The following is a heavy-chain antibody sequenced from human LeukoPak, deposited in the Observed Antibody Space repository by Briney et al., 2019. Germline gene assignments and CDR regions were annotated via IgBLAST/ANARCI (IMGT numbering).Heavy chain of an antibody. V-gene: IGHV3-23*01. CDR3: AKDHTSGWYSGYNWFDP. Sequence: PGGSLRLSCAASGFTFSIYAMSWVRQAPGKGLEWVSAISGSGGSTYYADSVKGRFTISRDNSKNTLYLQMNSLRAEDTAVYYCAKDHTSGWYSGYNWFDPWGQGTLVTVSS. CDR1: GFTFSIYA. D-gene: IGHD6-19*01. CDR2: ISGSGGST. J-gene: IGHJ5*02.